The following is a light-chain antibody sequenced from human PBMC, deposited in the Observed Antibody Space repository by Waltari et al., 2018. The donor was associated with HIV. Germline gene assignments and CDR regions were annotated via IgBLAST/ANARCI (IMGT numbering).Light chain of an antibody. J-gene: IGLJ3*02. CDR1: SSNIGSNY. V-gene: IGLV1-47*01. CDR3: AAWDDSLSGPV. Sequence: QSVVTQPPSASGTPGQRVTISCSGSSSNIGSNYVYWYQQVPGTAPKVLLYRSNQRRSGVPDRGSGAKSGTSASLAISGLRSEDEADYYCAAWDDSLSGPVFGGGTKLTVL. CDR2: RSN.